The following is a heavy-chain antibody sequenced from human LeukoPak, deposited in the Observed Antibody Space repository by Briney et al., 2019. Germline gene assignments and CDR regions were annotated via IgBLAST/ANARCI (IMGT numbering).Heavy chain of an antibody. CDR1: GFTVSTNH. J-gene: IGHJ6*04. CDR3: ARDREVVSAKGQMDV. V-gene: IGHV3-53*01. D-gene: IGHD3-22*01. Sequence: GGSLRLSCEGSGFTVSTNHMTWVRQAPGKGLEWVSVIYSDTNTYYADPVKGRFTISRDNSKNMVVLQMNSLRAEDTAVYYCARDREVVSAKGQMDVWGKGTTVTVSS. CDR2: IYSDTNT.